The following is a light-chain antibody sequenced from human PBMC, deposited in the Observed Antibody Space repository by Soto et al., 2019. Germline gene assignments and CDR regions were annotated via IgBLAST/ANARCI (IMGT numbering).Light chain of an antibody. CDR2: ATS. Sequence: EIVLTQSPGTLSSSPGERATLSCRASQSIDNRYLAWYQHKPGQSPRLLIYATSSRATGIPDRFGGSWSGTDFTLTINRLEPEDFAVYYCQQYFGSSWTFGQGTKVDIK. V-gene: IGKV3-20*01. CDR1: QSIDNRY. CDR3: QQYFGSSWT. J-gene: IGKJ1*01.